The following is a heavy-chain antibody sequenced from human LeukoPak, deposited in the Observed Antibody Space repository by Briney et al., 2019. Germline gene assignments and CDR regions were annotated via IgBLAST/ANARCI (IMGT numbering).Heavy chain of an antibody. CDR2: IYYSGST. D-gene: IGHD1-26*01. J-gene: IGHJ5*02. CDR3: ARGAFIVGATNWFDP. Sequence: PSQTLSLTCTVSGGSISSGDYYWSWIRQPPGKGLEWIGYIYYSGSTYYNPSLKSRVTISVDTSKNQFSLKLSSVTAADTAVYYCARGAFIVGATNWFDPWGQGTLVTVSS. V-gene: IGHV4-30-4*01. CDR1: GGSISSGDYY.